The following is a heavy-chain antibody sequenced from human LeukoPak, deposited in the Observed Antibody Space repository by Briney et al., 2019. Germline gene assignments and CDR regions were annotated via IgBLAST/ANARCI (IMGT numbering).Heavy chain of an antibody. J-gene: IGHJ5*02. CDR3: ARVLCLGYCSSTSWGSGFDP. CDR2: IYHSGST. CDR1: GGSIRSYY. Sequence: SETLSLTCSVSGGSIRSYYWSWIRQPPGKGLERIGYIYHSGSTDYNPSLKSRVTISLDTSKNQFSLKLSSVTAADTAVYYCARVLCLGYCSSTSWGSGFDPWGQGTLVTVSS. D-gene: IGHD2-2*01. V-gene: IGHV4-59*01.